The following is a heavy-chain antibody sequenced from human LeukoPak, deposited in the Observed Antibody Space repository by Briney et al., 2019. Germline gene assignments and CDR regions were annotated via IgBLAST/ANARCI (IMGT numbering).Heavy chain of an antibody. Sequence: GGSLRLSCAASGFTFSSYWIHWVRQAPGKGLVWVSRINGDGSSTSYADSVKGRFTISRDNAKNTLYLQMNSLRAEDTAVYYCARDRCSGGSCYANDYWGQGTMVTVSS. CDR2: INGDGSST. D-gene: IGHD2-15*01. CDR3: ARDRCSGGSCYANDY. CDR1: GFTFSSYW. V-gene: IGHV3-74*01. J-gene: IGHJ4*02.